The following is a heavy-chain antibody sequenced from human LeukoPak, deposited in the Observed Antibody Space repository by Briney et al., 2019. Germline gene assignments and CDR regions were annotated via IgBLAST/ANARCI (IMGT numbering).Heavy chain of an antibody. V-gene: IGHV4-38-2*01. CDR2: IYHSGST. Sequence: SETLSLTCAVSGYSISSGYYWGWIRQPPGKGLEWIGSIYHSGSTYHNPSLKSRVTISVDTSKNQFSLKLSSVTAADTAVYYCARANQNVLRFLEWLSAFDIWGQGTMVTVSS. J-gene: IGHJ3*02. CDR1: GYSISSGYY. D-gene: IGHD3-3*01. CDR3: ARANQNVLRFLEWLSAFDI.